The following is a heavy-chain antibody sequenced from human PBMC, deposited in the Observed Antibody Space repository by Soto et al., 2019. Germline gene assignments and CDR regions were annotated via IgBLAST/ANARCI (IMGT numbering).Heavy chain of an antibody. CDR2: VIRVFGRP. Sequence: SVKVSCRASGGTFCSYAISWVRQAPGEGFEWMGGVIRVFGRPNYAQKFQGRVTITSDESTSTAYMELSSLRSEDTGVYYCARGAGTMICFDYRGQGTLVKVSS. D-gene: IGHD1-7*01. J-gene: IGHJ4*02. CDR1: GGTFCSYA. V-gene: IGHV1-69*13. CDR3: ARGAGTMICFDY.